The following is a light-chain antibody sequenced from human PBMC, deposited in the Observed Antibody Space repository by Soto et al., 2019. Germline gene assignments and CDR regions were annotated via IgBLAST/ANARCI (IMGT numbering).Light chain of an antibody. J-gene: IGLJ2*01. Sequence: QSVLTQPPSVSGAPGQRVTISCTGSSSNIGAGYDVHWYQQLPGRAPKLLIYGNTNRPSGVPDRFSGSKSGTSASLAITGLQAEDEADYYCLSFASSLSVGFGGGTELTVL. CDR3: LSFASSLSVG. CDR1: SSNIGAGYD. V-gene: IGLV1-40*01. CDR2: GNT.